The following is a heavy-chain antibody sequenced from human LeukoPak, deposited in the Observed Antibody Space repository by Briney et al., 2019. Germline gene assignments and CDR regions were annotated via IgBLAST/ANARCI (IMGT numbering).Heavy chain of an antibody. V-gene: IGHV4-39*07. J-gene: IGHJ4*02. CDR3: ATDTYYDILTGYSSVDY. Sequence: PSETLSLTCTVSGGSISSSSYYWGWIRQPPGKGLEWIGSIYYSGSTYYNPSLKSRVTISVDTSKNQFSLKLSSVTAADTAVYYCATDTYYDILTGYSSVDYWGQGTLVTVSS. CDR2: IYYSGST. CDR1: GGSISSSSYY. D-gene: IGHD3-9*01.